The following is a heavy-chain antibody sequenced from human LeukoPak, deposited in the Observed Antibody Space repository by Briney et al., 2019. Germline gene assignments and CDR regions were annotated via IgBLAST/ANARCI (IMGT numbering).Heavy chain of an antibody. Sequence: ASVKVSCKASGYTFTSYGISWVRQAPGQGLEWMGWISAYNGNTNYAQKLQGRVTMTTDTSTSTAYMELSSLRSEDTAVYYCARATQPYSSGWYGYYYYYMDVWGKGTTVTVSS. CDR1: GYTFTSYG. CDR2: ISAYNGNT. J-gene: IGHJ6*03. D-gene: IGHD6-19*01. V-gene: IGHV1-18*01. CDR3: ARATQPYSSGWYGYYYYYMDV.